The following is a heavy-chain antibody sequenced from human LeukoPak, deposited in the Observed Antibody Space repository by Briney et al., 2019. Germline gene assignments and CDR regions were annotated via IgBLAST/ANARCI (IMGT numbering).Heavy chain of an antibody. V-gene: IGHV3-23*01. CDR2: IRGSGGKT. CDR1: GFTFYSYC. J-gene: IGHJ5*02. CDR3: AKRPTGEAKNWFDP. D-gene: IGHD7-27*01. Sequence: GGSLRLSCVASGFTFYSYCMSWVRQAPGKGLEWVSGIRGSGGKTNYADSVKGRFTISRDNSKNTLYLQMNSLRAEDTAVYYCAKRPTGEAKNWFDPWGQGTLVTVSS.